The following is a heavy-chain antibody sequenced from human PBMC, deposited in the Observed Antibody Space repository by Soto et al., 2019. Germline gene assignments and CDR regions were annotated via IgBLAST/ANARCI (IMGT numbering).Heavy chain of an antibody. CDR2: ISSSSSTI. D-gene: IGHD6-6*01. CDR1: GFTFSSYS. V-gene: IGHV3-48*02. J-gene: IGHJ3*02. Sequence: GGSLRLYCAGSGFTFSSYSMKWVRQAPGKGLEWGSYISSSSSTIYYPDSVKGRFTISRDNAKNSLYLQMNSLRDEDTAVYYCARYGIAARQGAFDIWGQGTMVTVSS. CDR3: ARYGIAARQGAFDI.